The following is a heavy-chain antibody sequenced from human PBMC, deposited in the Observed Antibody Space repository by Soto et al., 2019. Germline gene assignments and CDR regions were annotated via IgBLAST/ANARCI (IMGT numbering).Heavy chain of an antibody. D-gene: IGHD1-26*01. J-gene: IGHJ4*02. CDR3: ARSRETFGIVGARGFDY. CDR2: ISYDGSNK. CDR1: GFTFSSYA. V-gene: IGHV3-30-3*01. Sequence: SLRLSCAASGFTFSSYAMHWVRQAPGKGLEWVAVISYDGSNKYYADSVKGRFTISRDNSKNTLCLQMNSLRAEDTAVYYCARSRETFGIVGARGFDYWGQGTLVTVSS.